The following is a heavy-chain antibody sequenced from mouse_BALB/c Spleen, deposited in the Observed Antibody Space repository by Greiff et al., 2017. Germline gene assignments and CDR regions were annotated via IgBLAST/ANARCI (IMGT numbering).Heavy chain of an antibody. CDR2: IYPSDSYT. CDR3: TRSGYGNPWFAY. V-gene: IGHV1-69*02. Sequence: QVQLQQPGAELVRPGASVKLSCKASGYTFTSYWINWVKQRPGQGLEWIGNIYPSDSYTNYNQKFKDKATLTVDKSSSTAYMQLSSPTSEDSAVYYCTRSGYGNPWFAYWGQGTLVTVSA. J-gene: IGHJ3*01. D-gene: IGHD2-10*02. CDR1: GYTFTSYW.